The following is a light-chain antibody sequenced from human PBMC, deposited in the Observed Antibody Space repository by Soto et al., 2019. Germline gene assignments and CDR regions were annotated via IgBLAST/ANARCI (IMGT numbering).Light chain of an antibody. CDR2: DAF. V-gene: IGKV1-5*01. J-gene: IGKJ5*01. CDR3: QRYNSYPVP. CDR1: QGISSW. Sequence: DVQVTRSPSTLSPSEEDRVTITCLASQGISSWLAWFGQEPGKGPKLLICDAFNLESGVPSGFSGSGSGTEFTLTISSLQPDGGATYYCQRYNSYPVPFGHGTRLEI.